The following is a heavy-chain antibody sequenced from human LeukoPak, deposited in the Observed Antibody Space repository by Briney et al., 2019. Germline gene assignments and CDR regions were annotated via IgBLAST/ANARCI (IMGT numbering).Heavy chain of an antibody. D-gene: IGHD4-17*01. CDR1: GFTFSSYS. CDR3: ARDIGNGDYVDAFDI. Sequence: GGSLRLSCAASGFTFSSYSMNWVRQAPGKGLEWVSSISSSSSYIYYADSVKGRFTISRDNAKNSPYLQMNSLRAEDTAVYYCARDIGNGDYVDAFDIWGQGTMVTVSS. V-gene: IGHV3-21*01. J-gene: IGHJ3*02. CDR2: ISSSSSYI.